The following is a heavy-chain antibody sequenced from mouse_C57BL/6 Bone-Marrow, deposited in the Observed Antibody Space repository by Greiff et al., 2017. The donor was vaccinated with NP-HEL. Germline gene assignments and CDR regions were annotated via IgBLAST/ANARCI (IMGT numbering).Heavy chain of an antibody. CDR2: SRNKANDYTT. CDR3: ARDAWLLRYPFAY. V-gene: IGHV7-1*01. D-gene: IGHD1-1*01. CDR1: GFTFSDFY. J-gene: IGHJ3*01. Sequence: EVKLVESGGGLVQSGRSLRLSCATSGFTFSDFYMEWVRQAPGKGLEWIAASRNKANDYTTEYSASVKGRFIVSRDTSQSILYLQMNALRAEDTAIYYCARDAWLLRYPFAYWGQGTLVTVSA.